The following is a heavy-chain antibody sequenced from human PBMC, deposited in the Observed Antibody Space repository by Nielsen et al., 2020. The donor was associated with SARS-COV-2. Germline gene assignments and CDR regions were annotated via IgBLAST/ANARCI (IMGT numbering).Heavy chain of an antibody. J-gene: IGHJ4*02. CDR1: GFTFGDYA. D-gene: IGHD3-3*01. Sequence: GESLKISCTASGFTFGDYAMSWFRQAPGKGLEWVGFIRSKAYGGTTEYAASVKGRLTISRDDSKSIAYLQMNSLKTEDTAVYYCTRGRIFGVVIDYWGQGTLVTVSS. V-gene: IGHV3-49*03. CDR2: IRSKAYGGTT. CDR3: TRGRIFGVVIDY.